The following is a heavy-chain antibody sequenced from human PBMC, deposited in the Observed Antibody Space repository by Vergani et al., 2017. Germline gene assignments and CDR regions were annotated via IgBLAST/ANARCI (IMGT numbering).Heavy chain of an antibody. CDR1: GGSINSGGYF. J-gene: IGHJ5*02. D-gene: IGHD6-19*01. CDR3: ARAPVAGNCFDP. V-gene: IGHV4-31*02. Sequence: QVQLQESGPGLMKPSQTLSLTCIVSGGSINSGGYFWSWIRQHPGKGLEWVGYISYTGSTTYNPSLKSRVIVSVDTTKNQFSLKLTSVTAADTAIYYCARAPVAGNCFDPWGQGTLVTVSS. CDR2: ISYTGST.